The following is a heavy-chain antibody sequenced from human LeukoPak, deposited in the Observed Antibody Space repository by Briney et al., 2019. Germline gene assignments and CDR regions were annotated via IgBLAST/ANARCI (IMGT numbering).Heavy chain of an antibody. CDR3: ARLNTDITIFGAPYYYMDV. CDR1: GFTFSSYG. J-gene: IGHJ6*03. Sequence: PGGSLRLSCAASGFTFSSYGMHWIRQPPGKGLGWIGSVYYSGSTYYNPSLKSRVTISVDTSKNQFSLKLSSVTAADTAVYYCARLNTDITIFGAPYYYMDVWGKGTTVTVSS. V-gene: IGHV4-39*01. D-gene: IGHD3-3*01. CDR2: VYYSGST.